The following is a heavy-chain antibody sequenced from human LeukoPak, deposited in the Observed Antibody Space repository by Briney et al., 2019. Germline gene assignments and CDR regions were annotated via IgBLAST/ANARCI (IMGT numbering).Heavy chain of an antibody. Sequence: GGSLRLSCAASGFTFSSYSMNWVRQAPGKGLEWVSSISSSSSYIYYADSVKGRFTISRDNAKNSLYLQMNSLRAEDTAVYYCARDRGLRGNAFDYWGQGTLVTVSS. V-gene: IGHV3-21*01. J-gene: IGHJ4*02. D-gene: IGHD3-16*01. CDR2: ISSSSSYI. CDR3: ARDRGLRGNAFDY. CDR1: GFTFSSYS.